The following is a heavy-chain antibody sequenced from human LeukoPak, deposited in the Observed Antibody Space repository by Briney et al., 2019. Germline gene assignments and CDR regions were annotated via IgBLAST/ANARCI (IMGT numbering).Heavy chain of an antibody. CDR3: TRDEPQYYYDSSGYYSYFDY. J-gene: IGHJ4*02. Sequence: GGSLRLSCTASGFTFGDYAMSWFRQAPGKGLEWVGFIRSKAYGGTTEYAASVKGGFTISRDGSKSIAYLQMNSLKTEDTAVYYCTRDEPQYYYDSSGYYSYFDYWGQGTLVTVSS. CDR1: GFTFGDYA. CDR2: IRSKAYGGTT. V-gene: IGHV3-49*01. D-gene: IGHD3-22*01.